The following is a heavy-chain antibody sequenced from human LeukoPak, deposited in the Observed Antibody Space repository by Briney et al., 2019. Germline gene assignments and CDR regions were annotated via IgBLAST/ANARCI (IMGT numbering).Heavy chain of an antibody. Sequence: PGGSLRLSCAATGFTFSSYEMNWVRQAPGKGLEWVSYISSSGSTIYYADSVKGRFTISRDNAKNSLYLQMNSLRAEDTAVYYCARSQWLVRGYFDYWGQGTLVTVSS. D-gene: IGHD6-19*01. J-gene: IGHJ4*02. CDR3: ARSQWLVRGYFDY. CDR2: ISSSGSTI. CDR1: GFTFSSYE. V-gene: IGHV3-48*03.